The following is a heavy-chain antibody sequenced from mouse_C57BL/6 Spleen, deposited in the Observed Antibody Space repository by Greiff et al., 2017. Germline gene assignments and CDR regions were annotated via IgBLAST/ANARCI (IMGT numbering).Heavy chain of an antibody. CDR2: IDPANGNT. J-gene: IGHJ3*01. CDR3: ARFITTVVDQAWFAY. Sequence: EVKLVESVAELVRPGASVTLSCTASGFNIKNTYMHWVKQRPEQGLEWIGRIDPANGNTKYAPKFQGQATITADTSSNTAYLQLRSLTSKDTAIYYCARFITTVVDQAWFAYWGQGTLVTVSA. D-gene: IGHD1-1*01. CDR1: GFNIKNTY. V-gene: IGHV14-3*01.